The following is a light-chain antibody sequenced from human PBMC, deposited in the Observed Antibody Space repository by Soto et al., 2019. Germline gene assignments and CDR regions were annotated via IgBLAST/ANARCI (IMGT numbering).Light chain of an antibody. J-gene: IGKJ4*01. CDR3: HLYGWSDPPP. CDR1: QTFINTF. Sequence: EIVLTQSPGTLSLSPGERATLSCRSSQTFINTFLAWYQHKPGQAPRLLMYGSYTTATGIPDRFSGSASGTDFTLTISRLEPADFAVYYCHLYGWSDPPPFGGGTRVEFK. V-gene: IGKV3-20*01. CDR2: GSY.